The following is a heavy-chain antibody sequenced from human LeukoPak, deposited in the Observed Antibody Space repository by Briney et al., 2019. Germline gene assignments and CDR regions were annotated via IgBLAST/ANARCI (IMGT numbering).Heavy chain of an antibody. Sequence: GASVKVSCKASGYTFTDYFIHWIRQAPGQGLEWMRWINPNSGATSYAQKFQGRVTMTRDTSINTGNMELTGLRFDDTAVYYCARELSAVGRWGAFDMWGQGTMVTVSS. CDR3: ARELSAVGRWGAFDM. D-gene: IGHD6-13*01. J-gene: IGHJ3*02. CDR2: INPNSGAT. CDR1: GYTFTDYF. V-gene: IGHV1-2*02.